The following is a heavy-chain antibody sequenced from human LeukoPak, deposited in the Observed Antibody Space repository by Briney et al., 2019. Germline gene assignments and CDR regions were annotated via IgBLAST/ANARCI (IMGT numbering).Heavy chain of an antibody. J-gene: IGHJ5*02. D-gene: IGHD2-15*01. Sequence: ASVKVSCKASGYTFTGYYMHWVRQAPGQGLEWMGWINPNSGGTNYAQKFQGRVTMTRDTSISTAYMELSRLRSDDTAVYYCARERGGGWPNWFDPWGQGTLVTVSS. CDR3: ARERGGGWPNWFDP. V-gene: IGHV1-2*02. CDR1: GYTFTGYY. CDR2: INPNSGGT.